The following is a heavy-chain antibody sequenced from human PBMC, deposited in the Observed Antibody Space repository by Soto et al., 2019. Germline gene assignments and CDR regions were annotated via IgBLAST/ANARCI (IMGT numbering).Heavy chain of an antibody. V-gene: IGHV1-46*01. J-gene: IGHJ6*02. CDR1: GYTFTSYY. Sequence: GASVKVSCKASGYTFTSYYMHWVRQAPGQGLEWMGIINPSGGSTSYAQKFQGRVTMTRDTSTSTVYMEQSSLRSEDTAVYYCARGTTAIIFDYGMDVWGQGTTVTVSS. CDR3: ARGTTAIIFDYGMDV. D-gene: IGHD2-2*02. CDR2: INPSGGST.